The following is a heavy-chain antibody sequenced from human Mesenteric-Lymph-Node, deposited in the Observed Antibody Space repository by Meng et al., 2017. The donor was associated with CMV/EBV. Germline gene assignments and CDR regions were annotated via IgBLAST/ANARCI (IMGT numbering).Heavy chain of an antibody. CDR2: INHSGVP. J-gene: IGHJ4*02. V-gene: IGHV4-34*01. Sequence: QVQLQQWGAGLWKPSETLSLTCAVYGGSFSGYYWSWIRQPPGKGLEWIGEINHSGVPNYNPSLKSRVTISRDRSKNQFSLKLSSVTAEDTAVYYCARGSDIPVNNYWGQGTLVTVSS. D-gene: IGHD2-15*01. CDR1: GGSFSGYY. CDR3: ARGSDIPVNNY.